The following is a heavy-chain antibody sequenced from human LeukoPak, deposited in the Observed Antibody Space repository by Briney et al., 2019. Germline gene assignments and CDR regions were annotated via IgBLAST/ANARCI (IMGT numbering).Heavy chain of an antibody. CDR1: GFTVITND. CDR3: ARGVEPLAANTLAY. Sequence: GGSLRLSCAASGFTVITNDMNWVRQAPGNGLEWVSVLYSDGNTIYADSVQGRFTISRDNSKNTLYLEMNSLSPDDTAVYYCARGVEPLAANTLAYWGQGTLVTVSS. CDR2: LYSDGNT. J-gene: IGHJ4*02. V-gene: IGHV3-53*01. D-gene: IGHD1-14*01.